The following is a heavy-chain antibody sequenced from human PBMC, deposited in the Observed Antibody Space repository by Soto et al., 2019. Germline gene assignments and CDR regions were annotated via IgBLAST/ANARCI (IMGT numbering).Heavy chain of an antibody. V-gene: IGHV1-8*01. CDR1: GYTFTDYD. Sequence: GASVKVSCKTSGYTFTDYDINWVRQATGQGLEWMGWVSPDSGNSGYAQQFQGIVTMTSDTSISTVYMELSNLRSEDTAMYYCEVTTGYWGQGTMVTVSS. D-gene: IGHD3-9*01. CDR3: EVTTGY. CDR2: VSPDSGNS. J-gene: IGHJ4*02.